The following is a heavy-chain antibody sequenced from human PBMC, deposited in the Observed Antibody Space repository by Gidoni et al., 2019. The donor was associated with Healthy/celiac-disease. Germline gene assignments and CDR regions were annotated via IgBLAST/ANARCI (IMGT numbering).Heavy chain of an antibody. J-gene: IGHJ4*02. CDR3: ARGPRQWLVPERTRDWLGGPFDY. D-gene: IGHD6-19*01. CDR1: GFTFSSYA. V-gene: IGHV3-30-3*01. Sequence: QVQLVESGGGVVQPGRSLRLSCAASGFTFSSYAMHWVRQAPGKGLEWVAVISYDGSNKYYADSVKGRFTISRDNSKNTLYLQMNSLRAEDTAVYYCARGPRQWLVPERTRDWLGGPFDYWGQGTLVTVSS. CDR2: ISYDGSNK.